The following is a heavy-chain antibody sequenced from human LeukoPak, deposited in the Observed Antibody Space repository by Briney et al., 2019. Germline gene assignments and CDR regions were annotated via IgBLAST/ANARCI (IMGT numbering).Heavy chain of an antibody. CDR3: ARDRETFYYGSSGPVLEYFQH. Sequence: PGGSLRLSCAASGFIFSSYAMSWVRQAPGKGLEWVSSITSSSTYIYYADSVKGRFTISRDNAKNSLHLQMNSLRAEDTAVYFCARDRETFYYGSSGPVLEYFQHWGQGTLVTVSS. CDR1: GFIFSSYA. V-gene: IGHV3-21*06. J-gene: IGHJ1*01. CDR2: ITSSSTYI. D-gene: IGHD3-22*01.